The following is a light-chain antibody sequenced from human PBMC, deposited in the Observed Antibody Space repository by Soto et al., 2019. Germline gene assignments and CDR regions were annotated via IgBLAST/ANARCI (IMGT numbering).Light chain of an antibody. CDR2: GAS. V-gene: IGKV3-20*01. CDR3: QQYGSSGT. CDR1: QSVSNNY. Sequence: EIVITQSPATLSVSPGERATLSCRASQSVSNNYLAWYQQKPGQAPRLLIYGASNRATGIPDRFSGSGSGTDFTLTISRLEPEGFAVYYCQQYGSSGTFGQGTKVDI. J-gene: IGKJ1*01.